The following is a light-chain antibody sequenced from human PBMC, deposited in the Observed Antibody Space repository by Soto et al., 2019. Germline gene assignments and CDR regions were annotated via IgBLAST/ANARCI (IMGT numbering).Light chain of an antibody. V-gene: IGLV2-23*02. CDR3: SSYARRSTPGV. CDR2: DVT. Sequence: QSVLTQPASVSGSPGQSITISCTGTSSDVGSYNLDSWYQQHPGKAPTLMIYDVTNRPSGVSDRFSGSKSGNTASLTISGLQAEYDADYYCSSYARRSTPGVFVTGTNVTV. CDR1: SSDVGSYNL. J-gene: IGLJ1*01.